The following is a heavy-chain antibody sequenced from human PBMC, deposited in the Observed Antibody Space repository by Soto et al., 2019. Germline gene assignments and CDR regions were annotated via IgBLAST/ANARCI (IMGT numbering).Heavy chain of an antibody. V-gene: IGHV4-31*03. CDR1: GGSISSGGYY. CDR2: IYYSGST. CDR3: ARDFSYVRGWYEGAERYHWYFDL. Sequence: QVQLQESGPGLVKPSQTLSLTCTVSGGSISSGGYYWSWIRQHPGKGLEWIGYIYYSGSTYYNPSLKSRVTISVDTSKNQFSLKLSSVTAADTAVYYCARDFSYVRGWYEGAERYHWYFDLWGRGTLVTVSS. J-gene: IGHJ2*01. D-gene: IGHD6-19*01.